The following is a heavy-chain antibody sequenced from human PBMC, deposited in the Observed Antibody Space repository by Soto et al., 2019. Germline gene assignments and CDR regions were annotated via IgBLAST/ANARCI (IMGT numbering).Heavy chain of an antibody. CDR3: ARSMYSTSAQLYYGMDV. D-gene: IGHD6-6*01. CDR1: GYSIRSGYF. J-gene: IGHJ6*02. Sequence: SETLSLTCAVSGYSIRSGYFWGWIRQPPGKGLEWIGSMYHSGITYYNLSLKSRATISVDTSKNQLSLKLSSATAADTAVYYCARSMYSTSAQLYYGMDVWGQGTTVTVSS. V-gene: IGHV4-38-2*01. CDR2: MYHSGIT.